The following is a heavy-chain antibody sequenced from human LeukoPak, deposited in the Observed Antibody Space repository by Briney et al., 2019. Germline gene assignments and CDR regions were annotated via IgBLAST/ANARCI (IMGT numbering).Heavy chain of an antibody. CDR1: GGSISNSSYY. D-gene: IGHD5-24*01. CDR3: ATHGRMGTINPSY. Sequence: SETLSCTCTVSGGSISNSSYYWDGPRQPPGKGLEWIGSMYYSGSTYYNPSLKRRATISVGTSKNQFSLKLSSVTAADTAVYYCATHGRMGTINPSYWGQGTLVTVSS. V-gene: IGHV4-39*01. J-gene: IGHJ4*02. CDR2: MYYSGST.